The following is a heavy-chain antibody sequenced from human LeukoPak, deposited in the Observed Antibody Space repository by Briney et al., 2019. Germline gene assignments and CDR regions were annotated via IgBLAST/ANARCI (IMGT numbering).Heavy chain of an antibody. CDR3: ARSSSRGYYYYYGMDV. Sequence: SETLSLTCAVYGGSFSGYYWSWIRQPPGKGLEWIGEINHSGSTNYNPPLKSRVTISVDTSKNQFSLKLSSVTAADTAVYYCARSSSRGYYYYYGMDVWGQGTTVTVSS. V-gene: IGHV4-34*01. CDR1: GGSFSGYY. J-gene: IGHJ6*02. CDR2: INHSGST. D-gene: IGHD6-13*01.